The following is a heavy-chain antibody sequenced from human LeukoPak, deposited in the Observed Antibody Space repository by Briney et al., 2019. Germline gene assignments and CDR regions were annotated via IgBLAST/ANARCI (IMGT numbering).Heavy chain of an antibody. Sequence: AWEALSLTCPVYAASISGHYGRWVRQPPGKGLEWVGYISYRGRTNSHPSLNSGVTISVATSRTQFSLQLSSVAAADTAIYYCARDGRAGSLFAYWVQGPLVTVSS. V-gene: IGHV4-59*11. CDR3: ARDGRAGSLFAY. CDR2: ISYRGRT. J-gene: IGHJ4*02. CDR1: AASISGHY. D-gene: IGHD6-19*01.